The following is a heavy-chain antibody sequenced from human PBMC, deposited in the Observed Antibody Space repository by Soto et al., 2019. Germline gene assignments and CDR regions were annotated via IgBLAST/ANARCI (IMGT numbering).Heavy chain of an antibody. V-gene: IGHV3-73*01. D-gene: IGHD3-3*01. CDR1: GFTFSGSA. J-gene: IGHJ4*02. CDR2: IRSKANSYAI. Sequence: LRLSCAASGFTFSGSAMHWVRQASGKGLEWVGRIRSKANSYAIAYAVSVKGRFTISRDDSRNTAYLRMNSLKTEDTAVYYCARGVYDFWSGHPKGLDYWGQGTVVTVSS. CDR3: ARGVYDFWSGHPKGLDY.